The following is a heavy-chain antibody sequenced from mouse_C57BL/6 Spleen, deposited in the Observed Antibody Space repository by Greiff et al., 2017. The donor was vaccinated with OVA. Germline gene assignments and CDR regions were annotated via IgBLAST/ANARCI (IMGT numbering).Heavy chain of an antibody. V-gene: IGHV5-9*01. J-gene: IGHJ1*03. D-gene: IGHD1-1*01. CDR3: ARQITTVVATKGYFDV. Sequence: DVMLVESGGGLVKPGGSLKLSCAASGFTFSSYTMSWVRQTPEKRLEWVATISGGGGNTYYPDSVKGRFTISRDNAKNTLYLQMSSLRSEDTALYYCARQITTVVATKGYFDVWGTGTTVTVSS. CDR2: ISGGGGNT. CDR1: GFTFSSYT.